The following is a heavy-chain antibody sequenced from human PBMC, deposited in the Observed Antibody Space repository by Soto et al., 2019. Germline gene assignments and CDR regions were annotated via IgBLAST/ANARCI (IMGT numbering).Heavy chain of an antibody. CDR2: INAGNGNT. CDR3: ARAVAVPADFDY. D-gene: IGHD6-19*01. J-gene: IGHJ4*02. Sequence: QVQLVQSGAEEKKPGASVKVSCKASGYTFTGYAMHWVRQAPGQRLEWMGWINAGNGNTKYPQKFQGRVTITRDTSASTAYMELSSLRSEDTAVYYCARAVAVPADFDYWGQGTLVTVSS. CDR1: GYTFTGYA. V-gene: IGHV1-3*05.